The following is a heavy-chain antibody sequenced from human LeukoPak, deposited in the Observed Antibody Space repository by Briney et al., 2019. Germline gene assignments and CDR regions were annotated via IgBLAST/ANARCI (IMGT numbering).Heavy chain of an antibody. V-gene: IGHV1-2*02. Sequence: ASVKVSCKASGYTFTGYYMHWVRQAPGQGLEWMGWISPNSGGTNYAQKFQGRVTMTRDTSISTAYMELSRLRSDDTAVYYCARGRQNYDYVWGSYRYTLVFDYWGQGTLVTVSS. CDR1: GYTFTGYY. CDR2: ISPNSGGT. J-gene: IGHJ4*02. CDR3: ARGRQNYDYVWGSYRYTLVFDY. D-gene: IGHD3-16*02.